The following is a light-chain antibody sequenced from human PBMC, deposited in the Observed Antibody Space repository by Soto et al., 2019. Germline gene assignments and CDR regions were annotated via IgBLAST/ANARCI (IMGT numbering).Light chain of an antibody. CDR1: QSVSSSY. J-gene: IGKJ2*01. V-gene: IGKV3-20*01. CDR2: GAS. CDR3: QQYGNSPYT. Sequence: EIVLTQSPGTLSLSPGERATLSCRASQSVSSSYLACYQQKPGQAPRLLIYGASSRATGIPDRFSGSGSGTDFTLTISRLEPEDFAVYYCQQYGNSPYTFGQGTKLEIK.